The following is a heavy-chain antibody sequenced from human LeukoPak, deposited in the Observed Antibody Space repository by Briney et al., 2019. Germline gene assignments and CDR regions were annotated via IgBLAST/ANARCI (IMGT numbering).Heavy chain of an antibody. J-gene: IGHJ4*02. D-gene: IGHD6-19*01. CDR1: GGTFSSYA. Sequence: SVKVSCKASGGTFSSYAISWVRQAPGQRLEWMGRIIPILGIANYAQKFQGRVTITADKSTSTAYMELSSLRSEDTAVYYCARDAHSSGWYGDWGQGTLVTVSS. V-gene: IGHV1-69*04. CDR3: ARDAHSSGWYGD. CDR2: IIPILGIA.